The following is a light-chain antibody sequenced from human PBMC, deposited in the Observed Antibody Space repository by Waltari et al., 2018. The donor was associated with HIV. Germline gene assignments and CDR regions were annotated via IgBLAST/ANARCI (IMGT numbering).Light chain of an antibody. CDR3: QSADSTGTYWV. Sequence: SYELTQPPSASVSPGQTARISCSGDALPTPSVFWYQQRPGQAPVMVIYRDKERPSGIPDRFSGTRAGTTVTLTISGVQAEDEADYYCQSADSTGTYWVFGGGTKLTVL. V-gene: IGLV3-25*03. CDR1: ALPTPS. J-gene: IGLJ3*02. CDR2: RDK.